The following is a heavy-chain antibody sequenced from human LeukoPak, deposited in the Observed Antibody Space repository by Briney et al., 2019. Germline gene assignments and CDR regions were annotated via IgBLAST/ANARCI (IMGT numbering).Heavy chain of an antibody. V-gene: IGHV4-59*01. D-gene: IGHD3-10*01. Sequence: SQTLSLTCSVSSGFISSYYWTWIRQSPGKGLEWIGYIYYTGSTSYNPSLQSRVTISVDTSKNQFSLRLNSVTAADTAVYYCARLHHDYGSGTYGGAYNYYMDVWGKGTTVTVSS. CDR1: SGFISSYY. CDR3: ARLHHDYGSGTYGGAYNYYMDV. CDR2: IYYTGST. J-gene: IGHJ6*03.